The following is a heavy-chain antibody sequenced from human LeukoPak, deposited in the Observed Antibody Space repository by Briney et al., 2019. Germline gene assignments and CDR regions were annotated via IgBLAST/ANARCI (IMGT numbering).Heavy chain of an antibody. D-gene: IGHD2-2*01. V-gene: IGHV4-59*12. CDR1: GGSISSYY. CDR2: IYYSGST. CDR3: ARDREYCSSTSCYN. J-gene: IGHJ4*02. Sequence: SETLSLTCTVSGGSISSYYWSWIRQPPGKGLEWIGYIYYSGSTNCNPSLKSRVTISVDTSKNQFSLKLSSVTAADTAVYYCARDREYCSSTSCYNWGQGTLVTVSS.